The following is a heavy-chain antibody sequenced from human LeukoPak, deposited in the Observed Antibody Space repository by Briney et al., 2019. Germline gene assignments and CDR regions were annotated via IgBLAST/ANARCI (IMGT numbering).Heavy chain of an antibody. J-gene: IGHJ4*02. CDR1: GFTFSSYA. CDR2: ISNDGSKK. V-gene: IGHV3-30*04. D-gene: IGHD1-26*01. Sequence: GRSLRLSCAASGFTFSSYAMHWVRQAPGKGLEWVAVISNDGSKKYYADSVKGRFTISRDNSKNTLYLQMNSLRAEDTALYYCARGRLVGLLEGLPYWGQGTLVTVSS. CDR3: ARGRLVGLLEGLPY.